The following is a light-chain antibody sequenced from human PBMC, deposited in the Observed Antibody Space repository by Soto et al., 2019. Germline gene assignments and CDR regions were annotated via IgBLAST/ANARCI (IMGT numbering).Light chain of an antibody. CDR1: NSNIGADYG. CDR2: NYT. CDR3: QSFDSSLTSPI. Sequence: QSALTQPPSVSGAPGQRVTISCTGSNSNIGADYGVHWYQQFPGTAPKLLISNYTNRPSGVPDRFSGSRSGSSAFLSITGLQSEDEADYYCQSFDSSLTSPILGVGTKLTVL. V-gene: IGLV1-40*01. J-gene: IGLJ2*01.